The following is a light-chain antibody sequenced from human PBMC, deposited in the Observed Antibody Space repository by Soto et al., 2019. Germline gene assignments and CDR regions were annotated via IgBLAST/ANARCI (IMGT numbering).Light chain of an antibody. V-gene: IGKV1-5*03. CDR2: KAS. J-gene: IGKJ2*01. CDR3: QQYDTFSHT. CDR1: QNINNW. Sequence: DIQMTQSPSTLSASVGDTVTITCRASQNINNWLAWYQQKPGKAPKLLIYKASSLESGVPSQFSGSGSGTEFTLTISGLQPDDFATYCCQQYDTFSHTFGQGTKLEIK.